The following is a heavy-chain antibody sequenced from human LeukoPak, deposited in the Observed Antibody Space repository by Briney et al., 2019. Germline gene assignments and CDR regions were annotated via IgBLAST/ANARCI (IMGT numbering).Heavy chain of an antibody. V-gene: IGHV1-46*01. CDR3: ARGLYFTTRGGAAAGFLDY. CDR1: GYTFGTHW. J-gene: IGHJ4*02. CDR2: INPSGDGR. D-gene: IGHD6-13*01. Sequence: WASVKVSCKASGYTFGTHWMHWVRQAPGQGLEWMGIINPSGDGRLYAQKFQGRVTVTRDMSTRTVYMELSDLRPEDTAVYYCARGLYFTTRGGAAAGFLDYWGQGTLVTVSS.